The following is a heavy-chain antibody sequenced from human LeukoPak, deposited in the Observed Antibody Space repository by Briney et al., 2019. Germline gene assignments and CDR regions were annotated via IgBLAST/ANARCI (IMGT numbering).Heavy chain of an antibody. Sequence: PSETLSLTCTVSGGSISSYYWSWIRQPPGKGLEWIGYIYYSGSTNYNPSLKSRVTISVDTSKNQFSLKLSPVTAADAAGYYCARPLWLDSHMDVGGKGPTFTVSS. CDR2: IYYSGST. D-gene: IGHD3/OR15-3a*01. V-gene: IGHV4-59*12. CDR3: ARPLWLDSHMDV. CDR1: GGSISSYY. J-gene: IGHJ6*03.